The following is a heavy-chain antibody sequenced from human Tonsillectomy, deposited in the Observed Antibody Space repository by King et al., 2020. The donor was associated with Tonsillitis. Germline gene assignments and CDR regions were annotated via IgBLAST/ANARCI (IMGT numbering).Heavy chain of an antibody. CDR3: ARALGSGGWGGPRVYYFAY. CDR2: LSGSGDST. CDR1: GFSFSSYA. J-gene: IGHJ4*02. D-gene: IGHD6-19*01. V-gene: IGHV3-23*04. Sequence: VQLVESGGGLVQPGGSLRLSCAASGFSFSSYAMSWVRQAPGKGLEWVSALSGSGDSTKYADSVKGRFTISRDNSKNTLDLQMNSLRAEDTAIYYCARALGSGGWGGPRVYYFAYWGQGTLATVSS.